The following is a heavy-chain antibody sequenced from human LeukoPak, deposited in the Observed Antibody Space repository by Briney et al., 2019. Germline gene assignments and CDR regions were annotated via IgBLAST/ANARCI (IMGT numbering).Heavy chain of an antibody. CDR2: ISYDGSNK. CDR3: ARAVTVTIDY. Sequence: GRSLRLSCAASGFTFSSYAMHWVRQAPGKGLEWVAVISYDGSNKYYADSVKGRFTVSRDNSKNTLYLQMNSLRAEDTAVYYCARAVTVTIDYWGQGTLVTVSS. V-gene: IGHV3-30-3*01. J-gene: IGHJ4*02. D-gene: IGHD4-17*01. CDR1: GFTFSSYA.